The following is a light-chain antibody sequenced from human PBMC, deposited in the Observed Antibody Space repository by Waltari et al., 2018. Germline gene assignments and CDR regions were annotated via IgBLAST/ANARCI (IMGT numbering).Light chain of an antibody. V-gene: IGLV2-14*03. CDR2: DVT. CDR3: SSYTTSSTVYV. J-gene: IGLJ1*01. Sequence: QSALTQPASVSGSPGQSITISCPGTSSDVGTYDLVSWYQQHPGKAPKLMIYDVTKRPSGIANRFSGSKSGNTASLTISGLQAEDEADYYCSSYTTSSTVYVFGTGTKVTVL. CDR1: SSDVGTYDL.